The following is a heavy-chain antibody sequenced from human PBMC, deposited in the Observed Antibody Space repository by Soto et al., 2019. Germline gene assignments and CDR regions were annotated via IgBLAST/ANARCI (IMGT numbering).Heavy chain of an antibody. D-gene: IGHD2-8*01. V-gene: IGHV3-30*04. CDR2: ISYDGSDK. Sequence: QVQLMESGGGVVQPGGSLRLSCVASGFAFSRYAMHWDRQAPGKGLEWLAFISYDGSDKLYADSVKGRVINRDKSKKTLYLQIKSLRGEDTAVYYCASGHDYNGVPARGEFQFDPWGQGTLVTVSS. J-gene: IGHJ5*02. CDR1: GFAFSRYA. CDR3: ASGHDYNGVPARGEFQFDP.